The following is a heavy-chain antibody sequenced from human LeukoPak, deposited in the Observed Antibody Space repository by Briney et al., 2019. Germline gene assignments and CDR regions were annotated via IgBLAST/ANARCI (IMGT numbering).Heavy chain of an antibody. Sequence: SETLSLTCAVYGGSFSGYYWSWIRQPPGKGLEWIGEINHSGSTNYNPSLKSRVTISVDTSKNQFSLKLGSVTAADTAVYYCARGPIYSGSYWSPFDYWGQGTLVTVSS. J-gene: IGHJ4*02. CDR2: INHSGST. CDR1: GGSFSGYY. D-gene: IGHD1-26*01. V-gene: IGHV4-34*01. CDR3: ARGPIYSGSYWSPFDY.